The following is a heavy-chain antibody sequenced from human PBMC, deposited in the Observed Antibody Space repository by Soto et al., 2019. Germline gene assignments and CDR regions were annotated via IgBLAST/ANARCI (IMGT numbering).Heavy chain of an antibody. CDR3: ARDRVESGYPEYFQH. V-gene: IGHV3-53*01. Sequence: EVQLVESGGGLIQPGGSLRLSCAASGFTVSSNYMSWVRQSPGKGLEWVSVIYSGGSTYYADSVKGRFTISRDNSKNTLYLQMNSLRAEDTAVYYCARDRVESGYPEYFQHWGPGPLVTVSS. J-gene: IGHJ1*01. D-gene: IGHD3-22*01. CDR2: IYSGGST. CDR1: GFTVSSNY.